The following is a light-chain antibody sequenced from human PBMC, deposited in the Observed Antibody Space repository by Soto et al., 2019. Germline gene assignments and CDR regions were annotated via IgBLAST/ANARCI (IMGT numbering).Light chain of an antibody. V-gene: IGKV3-11*01. CDR2: DAS. Sequence: EIVWTQSPGTLYLSPGERATLSCTASQSVSSYLAWYQQKPGQAPRLLIYDASTRATGISDRFNGSVSGTDFTVTISSRELEDCAVYSCQQRSKWPVTFGQGNNVEVK. CDR1: QSVSSY. J-gene: IGKJ1*01. CDR3: QQRSKWPVT.